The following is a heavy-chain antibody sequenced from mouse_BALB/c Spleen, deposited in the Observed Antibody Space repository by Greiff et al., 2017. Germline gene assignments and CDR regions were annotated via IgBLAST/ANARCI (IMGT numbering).Heavy chain of an antibody. CDR3: GYGNSGY. CDR2: IAPGSGST. D-gene: IGHD2-10*02. J-gene: IGHJ3*01. Sequence: DLVKPGASVKLSCKASGYTFTSYWINWIKQRHGQGLEWIGRIAPGSGSTYYNEMFKGKATLTVDTSSSTAYIQLSSLSSEDSAVFYCGYGNSGYWGQGTLVTVSA. V-gene: IGHV1S41*01. CDR1: GYTFTSYW.